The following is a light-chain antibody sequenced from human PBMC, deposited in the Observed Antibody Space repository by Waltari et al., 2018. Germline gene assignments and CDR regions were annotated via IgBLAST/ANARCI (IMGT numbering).Light chain of an antibody. CDR3: ASWDSSLSGPV. V-gene: IGLV1-44*01. Sequence: QSVLTQPPSASGTPGQRLTISCSGSSSNIGPNTVNWYQQIPGTAPKLLIYSTDQRPSGVPDRFSGSKSGTSASLAISGLQSEDEADYYCASWDSSLSGPVFGGGTTLTVL. CDR1: SSNIGPNT. CDR2: STD. J-gene: IGLJ2*01.